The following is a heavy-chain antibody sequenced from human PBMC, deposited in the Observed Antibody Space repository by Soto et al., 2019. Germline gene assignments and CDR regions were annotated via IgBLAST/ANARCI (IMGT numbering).Heavy chain of an antibody. J-gene: IGHJ4*02. Sequence: GGSMRVSCAAAGFTFSSYCRHWVRQEPGKGLDWVAVIWYDATNKYYADSVKGRFTISRDNAKNSLYLQMNSLRAEDTAVYYCARGKTGTPQVPYYFDSGGQETRVPVSS. D-gene: IGHD1-1*01. CDR1: GFTFSSYC. V-gene: IGHV3-33*01. CDR3: ARGKTGTPQVPYYFDS. CDR2: IWYDATNK.